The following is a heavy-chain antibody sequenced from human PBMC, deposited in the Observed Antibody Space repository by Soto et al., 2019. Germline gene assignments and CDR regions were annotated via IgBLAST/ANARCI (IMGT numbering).Heavy chain of an antibody. J-gene: IGHJ4*02. Sequence: VEALMLSCAASGFPFSSYGMHWVRQAPGKGLEWVALLSSDGSSRFYADSVKGRFTISRDNSITTAYLQWSSLTASDTAVYYCARGYSNGWSLSPYYFDYWGQGTLVTVSS. CDR1: GFPFSSYG. CDR3: ARGYSNGWSLSPYYFDY. V-gene: IGHV3-30*03. D-gene: IGHD6-19*01. CDR2: LSSDGSSR.